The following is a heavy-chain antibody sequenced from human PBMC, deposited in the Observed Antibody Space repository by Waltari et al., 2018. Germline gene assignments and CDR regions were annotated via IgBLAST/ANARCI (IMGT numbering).Heavy chain of an antibody. V-gene: IGHV3-48*03. CDR3: ARDPGGESIAARLLDY. CDR1: GFTFSSYE. CDR2: ISSSGSTI. Sequence: VQLVESGGGLVQPGGSLRLSCAASGFTFSSYEMNWVRQAPGKGLEWVSYISSSGSTIYYADSVKGRFTISRDNAKNSLYLQMNSLRAEDTAVYYCARDPGGESIAARLLDYWGQGTLVTVSS. J-gene: IGHJ4*02. D-gene: IGHD6-6*01.